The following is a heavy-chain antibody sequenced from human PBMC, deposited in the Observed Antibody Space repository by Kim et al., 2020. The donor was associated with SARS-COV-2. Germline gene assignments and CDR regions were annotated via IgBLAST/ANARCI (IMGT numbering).Heavy chain of an antibody. D-gene: IGHD5-12*01. CDR1: GFSFSDYH. CDR3: TKGGVHFDS. Sequence: GGSLRLSCAASGFSFSDYHMEWVRQAPGKGLEWVGRTRNKANAYITEYAAFVRGRFSISRDDSKSSVFLQMNSLKIEDTAVYFCTKGGVHFDSWGQGTLV. J-gene: IGHJ4*02. V-gene: IGHV3-72*01. CDR2: TRNKANAYIT.